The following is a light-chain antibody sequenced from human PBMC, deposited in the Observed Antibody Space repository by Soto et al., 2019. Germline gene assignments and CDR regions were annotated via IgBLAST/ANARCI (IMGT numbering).Light chain of an antibody. CDR2: EVS. Sequence: QYALTQPPSASGSPGQSVTISCTGTSSDVGGYTYVSWYQQHPGKAPKLMIYEVSKRPSVVPDRFSGSKSGNTASLTVSGLQAEDEADYYCSSYAGSDNWVFGGGTKLTAL. V-gene: IGLV2-8*01. CDR1: SSDVGGYTY. J-gene: IGLJ3*02. CDR3: SSYAGSDNWV.